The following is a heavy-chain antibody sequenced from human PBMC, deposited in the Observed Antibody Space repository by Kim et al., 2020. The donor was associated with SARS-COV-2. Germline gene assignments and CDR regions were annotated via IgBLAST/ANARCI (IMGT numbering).Heavy chain of an antibody. V-gene: IGHV4-34*01. CDR1: GDPFSSYY. D-gene: IGHD5-18*01. CDR3: AAYSDGYRA. J-gene: IGHJ5*02. CDR2: ITHGGRA. Sequence: SETLSLTCAVAGDPFSSYYWTWIRQSPGKGLEWIGEITHGGRANLNPSLGSRVTLSVDTPKNHFSLNLRSATAADMGLYYCAAYSDGYRAWGQGTQVTVSS.